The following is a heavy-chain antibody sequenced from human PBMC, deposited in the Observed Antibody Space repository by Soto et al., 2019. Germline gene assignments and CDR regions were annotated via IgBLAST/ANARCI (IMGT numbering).Heavy chain of an antibody. V-gene: IGHV3-48*02. CDR2: ISSSSSTI. D-gene: IGHD3-10*01. J-gene: IGHJ6*02. CDR1: GFTFSSYS. Sequence: GGSLRLSCAASGFTFSSYSMNWVRQAPGKGLEWVSYISSSSSTIYYADSVKGRFTISRDNAKNSLYLQMNSLRDEDTAVYYCARVYRVRGVINYYYGMDVWGQGTTVTVSS. CDR3: ARVYRVRGVINYYYGMDV.